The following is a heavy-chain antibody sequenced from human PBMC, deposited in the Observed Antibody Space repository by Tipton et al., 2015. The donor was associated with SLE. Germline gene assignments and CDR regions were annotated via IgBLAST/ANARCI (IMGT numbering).Heavy chain of an antibody. Sequence: GLVKPSETLSLTCTVSGYSISSGYYWGWIRQPPGKGLEWIGEINHSGSTNYNPSLKSRVTISVDTSKNQFSLKLSSVTAADTAVYYCARARGYCSGGSCYSFDYWGQGTLVTVSS. CDR2: INHSGST. CDR1: GYSISSGYY. V-gene: IGHV4-38-2*02. CDR3: ARARGYCSGGSCYSFDY. D-gene: IGHD2-15*01. J-gene: IGHJ4*02.